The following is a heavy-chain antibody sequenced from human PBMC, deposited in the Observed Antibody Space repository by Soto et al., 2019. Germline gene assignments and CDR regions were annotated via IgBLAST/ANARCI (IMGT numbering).Heavy chain of an antibody. CDR1: GGTFSSYA. J-gene: IGHJ6*02. CDR3: ASHGSGSYYNGAFRYYGMDV. Sequence: ASVKVSCKASGGTFSSYAISWVRQAPGQGLEWMGGIIPIFGTANYAQKFQGRVTITADESTSTAYMELSSLRSEDTAVYYCASHGSGSYYNGAFRYYGMDVWGQGTTVTVSS. D-gene: IGHD3-10*01. V-gene: IGHV1-69*13. CDR2: IIPIFGTA.